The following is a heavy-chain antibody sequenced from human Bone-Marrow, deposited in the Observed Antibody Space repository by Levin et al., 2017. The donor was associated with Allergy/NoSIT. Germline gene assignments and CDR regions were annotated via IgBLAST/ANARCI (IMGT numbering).Heavy chain of an antibody. V-gene: IGHV3-64D*06. Sequence: GGSLRLSCSASGFSFRTSTMHWVRQAPGQGLEHVSAIDANGRSTDYADSVIGRFTISKDNSKNTLDLQMNSLRAEDTAIYYCVKSTMFRGGIFDHWGQGNVVTVAS. CDR1: GFSFRTST. CDR2: IDANGRST. CDR3: VKSTMFRGGIFDH. J-gene: IGHJ4*02. D-gene: IGHD5-24*01.